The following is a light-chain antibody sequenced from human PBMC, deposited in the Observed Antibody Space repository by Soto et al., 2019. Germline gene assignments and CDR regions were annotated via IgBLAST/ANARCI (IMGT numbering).Light chain of an antibody. Sequence: DIVMTQSPDSLAVSLGERATINCKSSQSVLYSPNNKNYLAWYQQKPGQPPKLLYYWASTRESGVPDRFSGSGSGTDVTLTISSLQAEDVAVYYCQQYYNSPYTFGQGTKLEIK. J-gene: IGKJ2*01. CDR1: QSVLYSPNNKNY. CDR2: WAS. CDR3: QQYYNSPYT. V-gene: IGKV4-1*01.